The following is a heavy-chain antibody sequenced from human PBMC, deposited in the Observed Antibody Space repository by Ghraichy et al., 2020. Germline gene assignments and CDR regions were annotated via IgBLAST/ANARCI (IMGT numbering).Heavy chain of an antibody. J-gene: IGHJ6*02. D-gene: IGHD4-23*01. V-gene: IGHV3-48*02. Sequence: GGSLRLSCVGSGFSFSGYSMNWVRQSPGKGLEWIAYITSSSRTTSYADSVKGRFTISRDNAQNSLYLQMNSLRDEDTAVYYCARGSRVVRFYYYDGMDVWGQGTTVTGSS. CDR1: GFSFSGYS. CDR2: ITSSSRTT. CDR3: ARGSRVVRFYYYDGMDV.